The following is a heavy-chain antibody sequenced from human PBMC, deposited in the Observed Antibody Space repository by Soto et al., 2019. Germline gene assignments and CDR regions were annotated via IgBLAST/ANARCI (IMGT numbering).Heavy chain of an antibody. CDR3: ATRYSTRQRCYNNWFDP. V-gene: IGHV1-2*02. CDR1: GYTFTGYY. D-gene: IGHD2-8*01. CDR2: INPNSGGT. Sequence: ASVKVSCKASGYTFTGYYMHWVRQAPGQGLEWMGWINPNSGGTNYAQKFQGRVTMARDTSISTAYMELSRLRSDDTAVYYCATRYSTRQRCYNNWFDPWGQGTLVTVSS. J-gene: IGHJ5*02.